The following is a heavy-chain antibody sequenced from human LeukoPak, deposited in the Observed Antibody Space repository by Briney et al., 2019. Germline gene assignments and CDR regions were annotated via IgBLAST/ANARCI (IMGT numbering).Heavy chain of an antibody. J-gene: IGHJ4*02. CDR3: ARGNPSLEWLLLSPDY. Sequence: ASVKVSCKASGYTFTGYYMHWVRQAPGQGLEWMGWINPNSGGTNYAQKFQGRVTMTRDTSISTAYMELSRLRSDDTAVYYCARGNPSLEWLLLSPDYWGQGTLVTVSS. CDR1: GYTFTGYY. D-gene: IGHD3-3*01. V-gene: IGHV1-2*02. CDR2: INPNSGGT.